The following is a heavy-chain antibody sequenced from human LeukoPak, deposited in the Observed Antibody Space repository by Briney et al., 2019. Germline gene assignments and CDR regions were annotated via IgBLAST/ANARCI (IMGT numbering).Heavy chain of an antibody. J-gene: IGHJ4*02. CDR1: GGSISSSSYY. CDR2: IYYSGST. V-gene: IGHV4-39*01. Sequence: SETPSLTCTVSGGSISSSSYYWRWIRQPPGKGLEWIGSIYYSGSTYYNPSLKSRVTISVDTSKNQFSLKLSSVTAADTAVYYCARHEGGGFQYYFDYWGQGTLVTVSS. D-gene: IGHD2-15*01. CDR3: ARHEGGGFQYYFDY.